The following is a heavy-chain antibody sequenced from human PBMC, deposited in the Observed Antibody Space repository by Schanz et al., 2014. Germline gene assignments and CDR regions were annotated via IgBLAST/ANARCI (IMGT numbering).Heavy chain of an antibody. Sequence: EVKLLEPGGGLVQPGGSLRLSCAASGFTFATYAMSWVRQAPGKGLEWVAAINGSGNATYYADSVKGRFTISRDNSRNTLFLQMKRLRVEDTAVYFCAKDPYDVLTGYQYYFDYWGPGRLVTVSS. D-gene: IGHD3-9*01. CDR3: AKDPYDVLTGYQYYFDY. CDR1: GFTFATYA. J-gene: IGHJ4*02. CDR2: INGSGNAT. V-gene: IGHV3-23*01.